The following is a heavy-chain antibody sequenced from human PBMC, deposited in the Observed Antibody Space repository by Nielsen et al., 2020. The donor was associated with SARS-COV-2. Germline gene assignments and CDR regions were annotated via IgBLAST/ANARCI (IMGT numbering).Heavy chain of an antibody. CDR1: GGSISSGDYY. CDR2: IYYSGST. CDR3: ARAQRAGRDYYDSSGEGGDI. Sequence: SETLSLTCTVSGGSISSGDYYWSWIRQPPGKGLEWIGYIYYSGSTYYNPSLKSRVTISVDTSKNQFSLKLGSVTAADTAVYYCARAQRAGRDYYDSSGEGGDIWGQGTMVTVSS. D-gene: IGHD3-22*01. V-gene: IGHV4-30-4*01. J-gene: IGHJ3*02.